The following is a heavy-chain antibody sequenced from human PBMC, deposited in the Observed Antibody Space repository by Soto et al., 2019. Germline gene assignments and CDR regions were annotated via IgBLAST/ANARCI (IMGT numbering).Heavy chain of an antibody. D-gene: IGHD6-13*01. CDR3: AREGIASYGMDV. V-gene: IGHV4-59*01. CDR1: GGSISSYY. J-gene: IGHJ6*02. Sequence: SETLSLTCTVSGGSISSYYWSWIRQPPGKGLEWIGYIYYSGSTNYNPSLKSRVTISVDTSKNQFSLKLSSVTAADTAVYYCAREGIASYGMDVRGQGTTVTVSS. CDR2: IYYSGST.